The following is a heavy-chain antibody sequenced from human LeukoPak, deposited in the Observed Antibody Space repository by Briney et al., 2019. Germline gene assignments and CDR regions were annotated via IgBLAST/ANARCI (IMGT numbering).Heavy chain of an antibody. D-gene: IGHD2-8*01. J-gene: IGHJ5*02. CDR1: GGYISSSNYY. V-gene: IGHV4-39*07. CDR3: ARDPATACSNGVCYKASWFDP. CDR2: IFYSGST. Sequence: SETLSLTCTVSGGYISSSNYYWVWIRQPPGKGLEWVASIFYSGSTYFNPSLKSRVTILVDTSKNQFSLKLSSVTAADTAMYYCARDPATACSNGVCYKASWFDPWGQGTLVTVSS.